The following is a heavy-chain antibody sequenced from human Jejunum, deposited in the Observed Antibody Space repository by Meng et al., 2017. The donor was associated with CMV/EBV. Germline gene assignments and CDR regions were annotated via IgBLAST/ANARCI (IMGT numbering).Heavy chain of an antibody. D-gene: IGHD2-21*01. J-gene: IGHJ4*02. Sequence: SLGLSCVASGFTFSNYAMSWVRQAPGKVLECVSGSYRGGNTYDADAVRSRCTSSRDDSKSTLYLQMNSLRAEDSALYYCVCGDCRPHWGQGTLVTVSS. CDR3: VCGDCRPH. V-gene: IGHV3-23*03. CDR2: SYRGGNT. CDR1: GFTFSNYA.